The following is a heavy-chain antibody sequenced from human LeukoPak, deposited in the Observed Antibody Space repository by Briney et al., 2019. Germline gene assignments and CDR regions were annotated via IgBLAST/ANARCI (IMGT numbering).Heavy chain of an antibody. J-gene: IGHJ5*02. CDR1: GFTISNYW. D-gene: IGHD5-12*01. Sequence: GGSLRLSCVGSGFTISNYWMHWVRQAPGTGLVWVSRIHPDGSITTYADSVKGRFTISRDNAKDTLYLQMNSLRAEDTAVYYCAPQQTYSPYNWFDPWGQGTLVTVSS. V-gene: IGHV3-74*03. CDR3: APQQTYSPYNWFDP. CDR2: IHPDGSIT.